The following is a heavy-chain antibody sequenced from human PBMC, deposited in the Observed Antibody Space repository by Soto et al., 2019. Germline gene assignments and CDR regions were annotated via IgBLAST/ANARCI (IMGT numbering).Heavy chain of an antibody. CDR1: GYSFSNNG. V-gene: IGHV1-18*04. D-gene: IGHD4-17*01. J-gene: IGHJ4*02. CDR3: XRDLGYGDXXTDF. CDR2: INGDNGNT. Sequence: QVQLVQSGAEVKKPGASVKVSCQASGYSFSNNGISWVRQAPGQGFEWMGWINGDNGNTNYAQKFQGRVTMTTDTSTSTAYXXXXXXXXXXXXXYXXXRDLGYGDXXTDFWGQXTXVTXSX.